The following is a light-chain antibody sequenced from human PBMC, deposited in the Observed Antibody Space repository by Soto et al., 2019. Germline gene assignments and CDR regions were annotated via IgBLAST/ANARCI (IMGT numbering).Light chain of an antibody. V-gene: IGKV3-15*01. CDR3: QQYNNWSPWT. Sequence: EIVMTQSPATLSVSPGERATLSCRASQSVSSNLAWYQQKPGQAPRLLIYGASTRATGIPARFSGSGSGTEFTLTFSSLQSEDFAVYYCQQYNNWSPWTFGQGTKV. CDR2: GAS. J-gene: IGKJ1*01. CDR1: QSVSSN.